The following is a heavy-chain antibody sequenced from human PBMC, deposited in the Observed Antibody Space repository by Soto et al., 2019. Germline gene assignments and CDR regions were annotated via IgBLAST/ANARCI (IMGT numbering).Heavy chain of an antibody. Sequence: EVQLLESGGGLVQPGGSLRLSCAASGFTFSSYAMSWVRQAPGKGLEWVSAISGSGGSTYYADSVKGRFTISGDNSKNTLYLQMNSLRAEDTAVYYCAKGKGSSWDSFPYMDVWGQGTSVTVS. D-gene: IGHD6-13*01. CDR1: GFTFSSYA. J-gene: IGHJ6*03. CDR3: AKGKGSSWDSFPYMDV. CDR2: ISGSGGST. V-gene: IGHV3-23*01.